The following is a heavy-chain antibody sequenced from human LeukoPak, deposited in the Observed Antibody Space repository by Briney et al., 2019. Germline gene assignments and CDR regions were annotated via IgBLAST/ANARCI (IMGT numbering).Heavy chain of an antibody. D-gene: IGHD6-13*01. CDR2: VFDSGRT. J-gene: IGHJ4*02. CDR1: GGSMTTHH. CDR3: ARLGLYTSSWHRYYYFDY. Sequence: SQTLCLTCTVSGGSMTTHHWNWIRQTPGKGLEWIGYVFDSGRTKDNPSLKSRVTLSADTSKNKLSLRLSSVTAADTPVYYCARLGLYTSSWHRYYYFDYWGQGTLVTVSS. V-gene: IGHV4-59*11.